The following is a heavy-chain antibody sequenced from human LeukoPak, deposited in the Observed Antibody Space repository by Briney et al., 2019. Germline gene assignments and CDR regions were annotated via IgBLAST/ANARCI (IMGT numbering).Heavy chain of an antibody. V-gene: IGHV4-34*01. J-gene: IGHJ5*02. CDR2: INQFGVT. CDR1: GGSFSDDY. D-gene: IGHD2-21*02. CDR3: AREARLKYCRFDP. Sequence: SETLSLTCGVYGGSFSDDYWSWIRQSPGKGPEWIGEINQFGVTNYNPSLKSRVTMSLDPSKSHFSLKVTSMTAADTAVYYCAREARLKYCRFDPWGQGTLVTVSS.